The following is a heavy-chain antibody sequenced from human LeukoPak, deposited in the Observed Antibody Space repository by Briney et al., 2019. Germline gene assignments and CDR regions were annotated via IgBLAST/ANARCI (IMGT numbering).Heavy chain of an antibody. D-gene: IGHD2-15*01. Sequence: SETLSLTCAVYGGSFSGYYWSWIRQPPGKGLEWIGEINHSGSTNYNPSLKSRVTISVDTSKNQFSLKLSSVTAADTAVYYCARGLHDKYWSAFRYMDVWGKGTTVTVSS. CDR3: ARGLHDKYWSAFRYMDV. J-gene: IGHJ6*03. CDR1: GGSFSGYY. V-gene: IGHV4-34*01. CDR2: INHSGST.